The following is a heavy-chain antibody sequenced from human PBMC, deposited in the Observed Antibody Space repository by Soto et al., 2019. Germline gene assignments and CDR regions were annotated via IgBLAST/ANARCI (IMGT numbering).Heavy chain of an antibody. J-gene: IGHJ6*02. Sequence: PSETLSLTCAVYGGSFSGYYWSWIRQPPGKGLEWIGEINHSGSTNYNPSLKSRVTISVDTSKNQFSLKLSSVTAADTAVYYCARNGYYYYYYGMDVWGQGTTVTVSS. CDR2: INHSGST. CDR3: ARNGYYYYYYGMDV. V-gene: IGHV4-34*01. D-gene: IGHD2-8*01. CDR1: GGSFSGYY.